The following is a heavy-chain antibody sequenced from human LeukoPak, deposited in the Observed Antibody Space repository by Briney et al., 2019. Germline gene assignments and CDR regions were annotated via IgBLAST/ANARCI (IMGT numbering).Heavy chain of an antibody. CDR1: GFTFRSYD. Sequence: GGSLRLSCVASGFTFRSYDMFWVRQPTGKVLEWVSGIGTAGDTNYADSVKGRFTISRENAKNSLYLQMNSLRAGDTAVYYCARGSSYDILSRYYGMDVWGQGTTVTVSS. J-gene: IGHJ6*02. D-gene: IGHD3-9*01. CDR3: ARGSSYDILSRYYGMDV. V-gene: IGHV3-13*04. CDR2: IGTAGDT.